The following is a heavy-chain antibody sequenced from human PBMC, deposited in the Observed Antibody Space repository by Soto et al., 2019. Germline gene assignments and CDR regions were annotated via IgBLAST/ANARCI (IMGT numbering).Heavy chain of an antibody. J-gene: IGHJ3*02. CDR2: LSRGGGST. V-gene: IGHV3-23*01. CDR1: GFTYSSHG. CDR3: ARDGQYRTDGFDI. Sequence: EAPLLESGGELIQPGGSLRLSCAASGFTYSSHGMSWVRQAPGKGLEWIAGLSRGGGSTYYADSVKGRFTISRDNSMNTLDVIMNSLRVEDTALNYCARDGQYRTDGFDIWGQGTMVTVSS. D-gene: IGHD5-12*01.